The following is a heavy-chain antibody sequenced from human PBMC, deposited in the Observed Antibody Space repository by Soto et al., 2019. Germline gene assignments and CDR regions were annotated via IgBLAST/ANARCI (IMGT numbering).Heavy chain of an antibody. Sequence: ASVKVSCKASGDTFTSYYMHWVRQAAGQGREWMGIINPSGGSTSYAQKFQGRVTMARDTSTSTVYMELSSLRSEDTAVYYCARAYSTGYSSGWYGNWFDPWGQGTLVTVSS. V-gene: IGHV1-46*01. CDR1: GDTFTSYY. CDR2: INPSGGST. J-gene: IGHJ5*02. CDR3: ARAYSTGYSSGWYGNWFDP. D-gene: IGHD6-19*01.